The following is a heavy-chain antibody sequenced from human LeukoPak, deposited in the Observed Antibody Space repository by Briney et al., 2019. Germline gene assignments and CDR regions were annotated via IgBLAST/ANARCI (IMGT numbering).Heavy chain of an antibody. CDR2: ISWNSGSI. V-gene: IGHV3-9*01. D-gene: IGHD3-10*01. Sequence: GRSLGLSCAASGFTFDDYAMHWVRQAPGKGLEWVSGISWNSGSIGYADSVKGRFTISRDNAKNSLYLQMNSLRAEDTALYYCAKDSSVRGSNFDYWGQGTLVTVSS. CDR3: AKDSSVRGSNFDY. J-gene: IGHJ4*02. CDR1: GFTFDDYA.